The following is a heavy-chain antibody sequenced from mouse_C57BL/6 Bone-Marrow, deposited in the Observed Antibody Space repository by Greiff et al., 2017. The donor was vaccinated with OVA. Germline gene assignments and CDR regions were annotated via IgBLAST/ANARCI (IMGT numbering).Heavy chain of an antibody. CDR3: ARLNGWYYFDY. Sequence: DVKLVESGGDLVKPGGSLKLSCAASGFTFSSYGMSWVRQTPDKRLEWVATISSGGSYTYYPDSVKGRFTISRDNAKNTLYLQMSSLKSEDTAMYYCARLNGWYYFDYWGQGTTLTVSS. V-gene: IGHV5-6*02. J-gene: IGHJ2*01. D-gene: IGHD2-2*01. CDR1: GFTFSSYG. CDR2: ISSGGSYT.